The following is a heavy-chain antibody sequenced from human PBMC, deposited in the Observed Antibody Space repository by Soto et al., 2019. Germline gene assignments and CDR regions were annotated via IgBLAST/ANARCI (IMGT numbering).Heavy chain of an antibody. V-gene: IGHV4-31*03. CDR1: GGSISSGGYY. CDR2: IYYSGST. D-gene: IGHD6-19*01. Sequence: SETLSLTCTVSGGSISSGGYYWSWIRQHPGKGLEWIGYIYYSGSTYYNPSLKSRVTISVDTSKNQFSLKLSSVTAADTAVYYCASGAVAGTPYYFDYWGQGTLVTVS. CDR3: ASGAVAGTPYYFDY. J-gene: IGHJ4*02.